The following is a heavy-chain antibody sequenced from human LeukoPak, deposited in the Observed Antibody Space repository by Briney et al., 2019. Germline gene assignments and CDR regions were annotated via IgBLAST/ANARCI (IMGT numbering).Heavy chain of an antibody. CDR3: ARGRYSGTTYYFDY. Sequence: GGSLRLSCAASGFTFSTSWMSWVRQDPGKGLEWVANIKKDGSETYYVDSVKGRFTISRDNAKNSLYLQMNSLRAEDTAMYYCARGRYSGTTYYFDYWGQGTLVTVSS. V-gene: IGHV3-7*03. CDR1: GFTFSTSW. J-gene: IGHJ4*02. D-gene: IGHD5-12*01. CDR2: IKKDGSET.